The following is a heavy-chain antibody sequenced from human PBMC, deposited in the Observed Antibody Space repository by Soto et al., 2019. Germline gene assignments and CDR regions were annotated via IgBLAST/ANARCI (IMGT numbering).Heavy chain of an antibody. CDR1: GFTFSNAW. J-gene: IGHJ4*02. CDR2: IKSKTDGGTT. D-gene: IGHD6-19*01. CDR3: NTAPRGWYNNDY. V-gene: IGHV3-15*01. Sequence: PGGSLRLSCAASGFTFSNAWMSWVRQAPGKGLEWVGRIKSKTDGGTTDYAAPVKGRFTISRDDSKNTLYLQMNSLKTEATPVYYSNTAPRGWYNNDYWGQGTLVTVSS.